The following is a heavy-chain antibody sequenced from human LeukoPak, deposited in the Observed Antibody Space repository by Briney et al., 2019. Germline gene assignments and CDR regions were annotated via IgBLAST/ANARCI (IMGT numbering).Heavy chain of an antibody. CDR3: VVVPAAMRGWGYFDY. Sequence: GRSLRLSCAASGFTFSGSAMHWVRQASGKGLEWVGRIRSKANSYATAYAASVKGRFTISRDDSKNTAYLQMNSLKTEDTAVYYCVVVPAAMRGWGYFDYWGQGTLVTVSS. J-gene: IGHJ4*02. CDR2: IRSKANSYAT. V-gene: IGHV3-73*01. CDR1: GFTFSGSA. D-gene: IGHD2-2*01.